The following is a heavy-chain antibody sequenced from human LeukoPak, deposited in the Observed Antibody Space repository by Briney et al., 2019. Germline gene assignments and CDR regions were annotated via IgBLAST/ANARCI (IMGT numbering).Heavy chain of an antibody. V-gene: IGHV3-23*05. CDR2: ITSTATHT. J-gene: IGHJ4*02. CDR3: ATPPG. CDR1: GFTFSGHS. Sequence: PGGSLRLSCATSGFTFSGHSMSWVRQAPGKGLEWVSSITSTATHTYYADSVKGRFTISGDNSKNTLYLQMNSLRAEDTAVYYCATPPGWGQGTLVTVSS.